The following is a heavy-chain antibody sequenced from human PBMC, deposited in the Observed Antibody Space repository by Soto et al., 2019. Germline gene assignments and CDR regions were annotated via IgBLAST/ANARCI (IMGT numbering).Heavy chain of an antibody. Sequence: SETLSLTCTVSGGSISSYYWSWIRQPPGKGLEWIGYIYYSGSTNYNPSLKSRVTISVDTSKNQFSLKLSSVTAADTAMYYCAVEAGVRYPFDLWGQGTLVTVSS. D-gene: IGHD3-9*01. J-gene: IGHJ5*02. CDR1: GGSISSYY. CDR2: IYYSGST. CDR3: AVEAGVRYPFDL. V-gene: IGHV4-59*01.